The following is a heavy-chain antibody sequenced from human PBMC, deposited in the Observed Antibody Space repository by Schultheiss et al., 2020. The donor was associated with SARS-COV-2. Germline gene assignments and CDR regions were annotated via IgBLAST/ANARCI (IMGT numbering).Heavy chain of an antibody. CDR2: IYYSGST. J-gene: IGHJ6*02. V-gene: IGHV4-61*05. CDR3: AIERRGSYWSYYYGMDV. CDR1: GGSISSGGYY. D-gene: IGHD1-26*01. Sequence: SETLSLTCTVSGGSISSGGYYWSWIRQPPGKGLEWIGYIYYSGSTNYNPSLKSRVTISVDKSKNQFSLKLSSVTAADTAVYYCAIERRGSYWSYYYGMDVWGQGTTVTVSS.